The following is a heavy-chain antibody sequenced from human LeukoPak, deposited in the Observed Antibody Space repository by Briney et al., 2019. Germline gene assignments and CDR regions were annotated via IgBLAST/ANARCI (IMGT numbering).Heavy chain of an antibody. V-gene: IGHV3-7*01. Sequence: PGGSLRLACAASGFIFTCNWMSWVRQAPGKGLEWVAHINQDGSEKYYVDSVKGRFTISRDNAKNSLYLQMNSMRAEDTAVYYCASDSYRALDYWGQGTPVTVSS. CDR3: ASDSYRALDY. CDR2: INQDGSEK. J-gene: IGHJ4*02. D-gene: IGHD1-14*01. CDR1: GFIFTCNW.